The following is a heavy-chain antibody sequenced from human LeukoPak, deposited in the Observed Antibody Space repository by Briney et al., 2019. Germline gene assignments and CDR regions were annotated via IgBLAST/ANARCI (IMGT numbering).Heavy chain of an antibody. Sequence: GASVKVSCKASGYTFTGYYMHWVRQAPGQGLEWMGWINPNSGGTNYAQKFQGRVTMTRDTSISTAYMELSRLRSDDTAVYCCARGKIVVVNWFDPWGQGTLVTVSS. V-gene: IGHV1-2*02. CDR2: INPNSGGT. D-gene: IGHD3-22*01. J-gene: IGHJ5*02. CDR1: GYTFTGYY. CDR3: ARGKIVVVNWFDP.